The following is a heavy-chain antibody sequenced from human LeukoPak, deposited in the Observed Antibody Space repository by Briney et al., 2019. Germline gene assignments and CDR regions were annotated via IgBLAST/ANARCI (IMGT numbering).Heavy chain of an antibody. Sequence: GESLKISCKGSGYSFTSYWIGWVRQMPGKGLEWMGIIYPGDSDTRYSPSFQGQVTISADKSIGTAYLQWSSLKAPDTAMYYCARQVRVYYYYMDVCGAGATVTVSS. V-gene: IGHV5-51*01. D-gene: IGHD3-10*01. CDR3: ARQVRVYYYYMDV. J-gene: IGHJ6*03. CDR2: IYPGDSDT. CDR1: GYSFTSYW.